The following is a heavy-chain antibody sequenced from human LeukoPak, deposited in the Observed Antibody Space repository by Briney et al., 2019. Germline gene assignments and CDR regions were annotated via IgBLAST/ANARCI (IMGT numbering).Heavy chain of an antibody. D-gene: IGHD6-6*01. CDR1: GGTFSSYA. J-gene: IGHJ6*02. Sequence: SVKVSCKASGGTFSSYAISWVRQAPGQGLEWMGGIIPIFGTANYAQKFQGRVTITADESTSTAYMELSSLRSEDTAVYYCAREKSSIAAFASYYYGMDVWGQGTTVTVSS. V-gene: IGHV1-69*13. CDR3: AREKSSIAAFASYYYGMDV. CDR2: IIPIFGTA.